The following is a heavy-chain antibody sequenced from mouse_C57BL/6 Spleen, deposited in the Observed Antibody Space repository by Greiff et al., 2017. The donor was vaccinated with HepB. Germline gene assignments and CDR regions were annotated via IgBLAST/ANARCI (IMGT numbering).Heavy chain of an antibody. J-gene: IGHJ1*03. Sequence: QVQLQQPGAELVMPGASVKLSCKASGYTFTSYWMHWVKQRPGQGLEWIGEIDPSDSYTNYNQKFKCKSTLTVDKSYSTAYMQRSSRTYEDSAVFYCARRALGTWYFDVWGTGTTVTVSS. CDR3: ARRALGTWYFDV. D-gene: IGHD2-14*01. CDR1: GYTFTSYW. CDR2: IDPSDSYT. V-gene: IGHV1-69*01.